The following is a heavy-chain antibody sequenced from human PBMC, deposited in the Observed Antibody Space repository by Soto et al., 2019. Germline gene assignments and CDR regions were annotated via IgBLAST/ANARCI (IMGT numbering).Heavy chain of an antibody. V-gene: IGHV3-15*01. D-gene: IGHD5-12*01. CDR2: MKSIPDAGTT. Sequence: EVQLVQSGGGLVKPGESLTLSCAGSGFTFANAWMSWVRQAPGKGLEWVGRMKSIPDAGTTDLAAPVKGRFSISRDESKNTWYLRMTNVKVEDTALYYCLTERGAGSYNGYAREDHWGQGTLVNVSS. CDR1: GFTFANAW. CDR3: LTERGAGSYNGYAREDH. J-gene: IGHJ4*02.